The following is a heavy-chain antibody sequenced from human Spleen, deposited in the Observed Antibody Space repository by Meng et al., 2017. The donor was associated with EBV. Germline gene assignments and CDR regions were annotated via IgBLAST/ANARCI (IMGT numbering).Heavy chain of an antibody. D-gene: IGHD1-7*01. CDR3: ARGTWELRG. CDR2: INPKSGGT. Sequence: QVQLVQSGAEVKKPGSSVKVSCKASGDTFSGYYIHWLRQAPGQGLEWMGWINPKSGGTNYAQRFHGWFTMTRDTSISTAYMEMSRLRSDDTAIYYCARGTWELRGWGQGTLVTVSS. CDR1: GDTFSGYY. V-gene: IGHV1-2*04. J-gene: IGHJ4*02.